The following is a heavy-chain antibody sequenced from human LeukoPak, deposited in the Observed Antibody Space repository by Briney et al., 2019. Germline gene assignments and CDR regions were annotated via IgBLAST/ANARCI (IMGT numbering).Heavy chain of an antibody. J-gene: IGHJ6*02. D-gene: IGHD3-9*01. Sequence: GGSLRLSCAASGFTFSSYWMHWVRQAPGKGLVWASRINSDGSSTSYADSVKGRFTISRDNAKNTLYLQMNSLRAEDTAVYYCARTYYDILTGYSYGMDVWGQGTTVTVSS. CDR1: GFTFSSYW. V-gene: IGHV3-74*01. CDR2: INSDGSST. CDR3: ARTYYDILTGYSYGMDV.